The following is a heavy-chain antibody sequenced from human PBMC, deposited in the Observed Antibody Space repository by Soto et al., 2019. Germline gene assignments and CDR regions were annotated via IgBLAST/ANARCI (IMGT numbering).Heavy chain of an antibody. CDR1: GYTFTGYY. D-gene: IGHD6-6*01. CDR2: INPNSGGT. J-gene: IGHJ6*02. V-gene: IGHV1-2*04. CDR3: ARGFGSSSQYYYYGMDV. Sequence: ASVKVSCKASGYTFTGYYMHWVRQAPGQGLEWMGWINPNSGGTNYAQKFQGWVTMTRDTSISTAYMELSRLSSDDTAVYYCARGFGSSSQYYYYGMDVWGQGTTVTVSS.